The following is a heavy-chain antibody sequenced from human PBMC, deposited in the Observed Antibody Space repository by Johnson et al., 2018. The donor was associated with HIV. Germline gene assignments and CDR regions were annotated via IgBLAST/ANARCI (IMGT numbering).Heavy chain of an antibody. CDR2: IRYDGSNK. J-gene: IGHJ3*02. CDR3: ARDQVMVVTPGDCFDI. D-gene: IGHD2-21*02. CDR1: GFTFSSYG. Sequence: VQLVESGGGLVQPGGSLRLSCAASGFTFSSYGMHWVRQAPGKGLEWVAFIRYDGSNKYYADSVKGRFTISRDNSKNTLYLQMNSLRAEDTALYYCARDQVMVVTPGDCFDIWGQGTMVTVSS. V-gene: IGHV3-30*02.